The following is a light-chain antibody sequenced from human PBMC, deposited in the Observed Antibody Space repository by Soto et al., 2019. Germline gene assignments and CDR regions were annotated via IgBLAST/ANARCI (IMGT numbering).Light chain of an antibody. CDR1: QSVSAY. CDR3: QQRSNWPQFT. CDR2: DAS. J-gene: IGKJ3*01. Sequence: EVVLTQSPATLSLSPGDRATLSCRASQSVSAYLAWYQQKPGQAPRLLIYDASNRATGIPARFSGSGSGTDFTLVIAGLEPEHFAVYYCQQRSNWPQFTFGPGTKVDIK. V-gene: IGKV3-11*01.